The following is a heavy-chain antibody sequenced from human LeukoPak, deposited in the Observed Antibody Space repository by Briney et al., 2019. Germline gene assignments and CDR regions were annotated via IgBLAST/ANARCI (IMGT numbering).Heavy chain of an antibody. V-gene: IGHV3-23*01. D-gene: IGHD3-22*01. CDR2: IRTDGVTT. CDR1: GFIFSHHG. CDR3: AKAYYYDSSLTFDY. J-gene: IGHJ4*02. Sequence: PGGSLRLSCAASGFIFSHHGMNWVRQAPGKGLEWVSGIRTDGVTTYYADSVKGRFIISRDNSKNTLYLQMNSLRAEDTAVYYCAKAYYYDSSLTFDYWGQGTLVTVSS.